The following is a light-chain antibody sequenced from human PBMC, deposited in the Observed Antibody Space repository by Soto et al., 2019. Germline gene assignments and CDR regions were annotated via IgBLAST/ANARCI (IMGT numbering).Light chain of an antibody. CDR2: DTN. CDR1: TGAVTSGHY. Sequence: QSVVTQEPSLTVSPGGTVTLTCDSSTGAVTSGHYPYWFQQKPGQAPTTLIYDTNNKHSWTPARFSGSLLGGKAALTLSGAQPEDEADYYCLLSYPSVTHVIVVFGGGTKLTVL. V-gene: IGLV7-46*01. J-gene: IGLJ2*01. CDR3: LLSYPSVTHVIVV.